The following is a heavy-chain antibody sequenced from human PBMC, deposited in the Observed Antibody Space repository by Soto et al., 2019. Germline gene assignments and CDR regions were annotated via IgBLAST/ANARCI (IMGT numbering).Heavy chain of an antibody. J-gene: IGHJ4*02. CDR3: ARVENSVTTLDY. Sequence: SETLSLTCAVYGGSFSGYYWSWIRQPPGKGLEWIGEINHSGSTNYNPSLKSRVTISVDTSKNQFSLKLSSVTAADTAVYYCARVENSVTTLDYWGQGTLVTVSS. D-gene: IGHD4-4*01. CDR2: INHSGST. V-gene: IGHV4-34*01. CDR1: GGSFSGYY.